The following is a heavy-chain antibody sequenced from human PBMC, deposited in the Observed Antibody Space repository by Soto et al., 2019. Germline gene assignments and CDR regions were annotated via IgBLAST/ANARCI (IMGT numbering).Heavy chain of an antibody. CDR1: GGSISSGDYY. V-gene: IGHV4-61*08. Sequence: SETLSLTCTVSGGSISSGDYYWSWMRQPPGKGLEWIGYIYYSGSTNYNPALRSRVTISVDTSKNQFSLKLSSVTAADTVVYYCARSRQTYYYDSSGYPYFDYWGQGTLVTVSS. J-gene: IGHJ4*02. CDR3: ARSRQTYYYDSSGYPYFDY. CDR2: IYYSGST. D-gene: IGHD3-22*01.